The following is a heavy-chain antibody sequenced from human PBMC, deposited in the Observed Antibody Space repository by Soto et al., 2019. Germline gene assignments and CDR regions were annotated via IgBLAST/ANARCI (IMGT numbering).Heavy chain of an antibody. D-gene: IGHD1-26*01. V-gene: IGHV3-23*01. CDR2: ISSNGADT. J-gene: IGHJ6*02. CDR1: GFTFSSYG. Sequence: EVQLLESGGGLVQPGGSLRLSCAASGFTFSSYGMSLFRQAPGKGLEWVSAISSNGADTFYGGSVKGRFTVSRDNSKNTLYLQLSSLRADDTAVYYCTRGAMSTRGMDVWGQGTTVTVSS. CDR3: TRGAMSTRGMDV.